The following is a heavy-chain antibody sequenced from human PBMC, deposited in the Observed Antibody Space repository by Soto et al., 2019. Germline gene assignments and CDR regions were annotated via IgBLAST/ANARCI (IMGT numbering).Heavy chain of an antibody. V-gene: IGHV3-15*07. CDR1: GFTFSNAW. J-gene: IGHJ6*02. Sequence: GGSLRLSCAASGFTFSNAWMNWVRQAPGKGLEWVGRIKSKTDGGTTDYAAPVKGRFTISRDDSKNTLYLQMNSLKTEDTAVYYCTTDPFDWIYGMDVWGQGTTVTVSS. CDR2: IKSKTDGGTT. D-gene: IGHD2-2*03. CDR3: TTDPFDWIYGMDV.